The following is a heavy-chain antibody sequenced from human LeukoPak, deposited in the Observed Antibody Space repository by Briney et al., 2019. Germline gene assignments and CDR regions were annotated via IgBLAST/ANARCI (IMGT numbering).Heavy chain of an antibody. CDR2: IYYSGST. J-gene: IGHJ4*02. D-gene: IGHD4-17*01. V-gene: IGHV4-39*01. CDR1: GGSISSSSYY. Sequence: PSETLSLTCTVSGGSISSSSYYWGWIRQPPGKGLEWIGSIYYSGSTYYNPSLKRRVTISVDTSKNQFSLKLSSVTAADTAVYYCARNGGYSTVTIDDYWGQGTLVTVSS. CDR3: ARNGGYSTVTIDDY.